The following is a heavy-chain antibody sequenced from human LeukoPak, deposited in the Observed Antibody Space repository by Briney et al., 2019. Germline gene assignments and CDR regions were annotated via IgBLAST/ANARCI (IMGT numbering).Heavy chain of an antibody. D-gene: IGHD3-10*01. CDR1: GFTFNMFA. CDR2: ISANARST. V-gene: IGHV3-23*01. Sequence: PAGGSLRLSCAVSGFTFNMFAMSWVRQVPGKGLEWVSAISANARSTYYADSVKGRFTISRDNSKNFIYLQMNSLRAEDTAVYYCARLMGMSFAGSDYWGQGTLVTVSS. J-gene: IGHJ4*02. CDR3: ARLMGMSFAGSDY.